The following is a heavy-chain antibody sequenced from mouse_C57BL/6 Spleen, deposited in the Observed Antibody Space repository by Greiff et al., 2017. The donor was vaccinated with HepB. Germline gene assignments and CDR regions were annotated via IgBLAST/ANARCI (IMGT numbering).Heavy chain of an antibody. CDR1: GYTFTDYY. CDR3: ARCYYGSSEGDFDY. V-gene: IGHV1-76*01. D-gene: IGHD1-1*01. Sequence: VQLQQSGAELVRPGASVKLSCKASGYTFTDYYINWVKQRPGQGLEWIARIYPGSGNTYYNEKFKGKATLTAEKSSSTAYMQLSSLTSEDSAVYFCARCYYGSSEGDFDYWGQGTTLTVSS. J-gene: IGHJ2*01. CDR2: IYPGSGNT.